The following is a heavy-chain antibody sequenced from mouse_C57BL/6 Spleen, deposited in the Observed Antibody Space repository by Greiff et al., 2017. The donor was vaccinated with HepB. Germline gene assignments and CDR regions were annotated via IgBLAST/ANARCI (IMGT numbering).Heavy chain of an antibody. CDR2: IDPSDSYT. D-gene: IGHD1-1*01. J-gene: IGHJ2*01. Sequence: QVHVKQPGAELVKPGASVKLSCKASGYTFTSYWMQWVKQRPGQGLEWIGEIDPSDSYTNYNQKFKGKATLTVDTSSSTAYMQLSSLTSEDSAVYCCARSSYYGSSFDYWGQGTTLTVSS. CDR3: ARSSYYGSSFDY. V-gene: IGHV1-50*01. CDR1: GYTFTSYW.